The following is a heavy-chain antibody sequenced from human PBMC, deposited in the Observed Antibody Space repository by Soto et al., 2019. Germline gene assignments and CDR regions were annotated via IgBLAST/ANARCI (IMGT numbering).Heavy chain of an antibody. CDR2: IIPIFGTA. CDR1: GGTFSSYA. CDR3: ARGRGGYGDYYFDY. Sequence: QVQLVQSGAEVKKPGSSVKVSCKASGGTFSSYAISWVRQATGQGLEWMGGIIPIFGTANYAQKFRGRVTITADESTSTAYMELSSLRSEDTAVYYCARGRGGYGDYYFDYWGQGTLVTVSS. V-gene: IGHV1-69*01. J-gene: IGHJ4*02. D-gene: IGHD4-17*01.